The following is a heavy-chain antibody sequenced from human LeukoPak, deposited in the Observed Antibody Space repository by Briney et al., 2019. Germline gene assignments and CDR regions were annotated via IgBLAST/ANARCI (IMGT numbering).Heavy chain of an antibody. D-gene: IGHD6-13*01. J-gene: IGHJ4*02. Sequence: GGSLRLSCAASGFTFSSYGMSWVRQAPGKGLEWVSSVSGTGGTTYYADSVKGRFTISRDNSQNTLFLQMNSLRAEDTAVYYCARDLMGIAYRGAFYYWGQGTLVTVSS. V-gene: IGHV3-23*01. CDR3: ARDLMGIAYRGAFYY. CDR2: VSGTGGTT. CDR1: GFTFSSYG.